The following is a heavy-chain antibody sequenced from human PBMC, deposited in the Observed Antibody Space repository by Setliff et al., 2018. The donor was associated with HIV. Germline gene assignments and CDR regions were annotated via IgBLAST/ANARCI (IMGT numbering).Heavy chain of an antibody. J-gene: IGHJ6*02. Sequence: VASVKVSCKASGYSFSTYGISWVRQAPGQGLEWMGWISVYNGNTNYAQKLQGRVTMTTDTSTDTAYMELRSLRSDDTAVYYCARASTALTYYGMDVWGQGTTVTVSS. CDR2: ISVYNGNT. V-gene: IGHV1-18*01. CDR1: GYSFSTYG. CDR3: ARASTALTYYGMDV.